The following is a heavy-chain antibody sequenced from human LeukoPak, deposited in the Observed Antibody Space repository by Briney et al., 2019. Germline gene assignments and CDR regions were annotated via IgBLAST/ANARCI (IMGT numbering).Heavy chain of an antibody. J-gene: IGHJ4*02. V-gene: IGHV1-18*01. Sequence: ASVKVSCKASGYTFTSYGLSWVRQAPGQGLEWMGWTSTYYGNTNYAQKLQGRVTMTTDTSTSTAYMELRSLRSGDTAVYYCARAQQLVPLFDYWGQGTLVTVSS. CDR2: TSTYYGNT. D-gene: IGHD6-13*01. CDR1: GYTFTSYG. CDR3: ARAQQLVPLFDY.